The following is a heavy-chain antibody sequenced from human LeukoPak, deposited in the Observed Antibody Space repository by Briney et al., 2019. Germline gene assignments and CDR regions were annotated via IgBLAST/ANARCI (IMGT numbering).Heavy chain of an antibody. Sequence: GRSLRLSCAASGFTFSSYGMHWVRQAPGKGLEWVAVISYDGSNKYYADSVKGRFTISRDNSKNTLYLQMNSLRAEDTAVYYCAKDRSITMVRRIPAVWGQGTLVTVSS. J-gene: IGHJ4*02. D-gene: IGHD3-10*01. CDR3: AKDRSITMVRRIPAV. CDR2: ISYDGSNK. CDR1: GFTFSSYG. V-gene: IGHV3-30*18.